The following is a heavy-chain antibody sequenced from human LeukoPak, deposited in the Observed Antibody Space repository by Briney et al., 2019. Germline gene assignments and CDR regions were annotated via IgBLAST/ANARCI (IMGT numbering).Heavy chain of an antibody. CDR3: ARGRGTTMVRGVITNYFDV. CDR1: GYTFTGYY. J-gene: IGHJ2*01. CDR2: IDPNSGGT. V-gene: IGHV1-2*02. Sequence: GASVKVSCKASGYTFTGYYMHWVRQAPGQGLEWMGWIDPNSGGTNYAQKFQDSVTMTRDTSVNTAFMELSRLKSDDTAIYYCARGRGTTMVRGVITNYFDVWGRGSLVTVSS. D-gene: IGHD3-10*01.